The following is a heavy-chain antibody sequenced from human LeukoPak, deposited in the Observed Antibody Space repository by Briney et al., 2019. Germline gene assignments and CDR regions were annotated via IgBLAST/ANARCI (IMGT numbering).Heavy chain of an antibody. V-gene: IGHV1-58*02. D-gene: IGHD6-13*01. J-gene: IGHJ4*02. CDR2: IVVGSGNT. CDR1: GFTFTSSA. CDR3: AAQSIAAAGMDY. Sequence: SVKVSCKASGFTFTSSAMQWVRQARGQRLEWIGWIVVGSGNTNYAQKFRERVTITRDMSTSTAYMELSSLRSEDTAVYYCAAQSIAAAGMDYWGQGTLVTVSS.